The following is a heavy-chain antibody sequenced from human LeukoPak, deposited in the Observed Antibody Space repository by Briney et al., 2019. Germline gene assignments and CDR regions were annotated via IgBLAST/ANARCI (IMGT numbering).Heavy chain of an antibody. CDR1: GGSISSYY. J-gene: IGHJ4*02. V-gene: IGHV4-59*08. CDR2: IYHSGST. Sequence: SETLSLTCTVSGGSISSYYWSWIRQPPGKGLEWIGYIYHSGSTNYNPSLKSRVTISVDTSKNQFSLKLSSVTAADTAVYYCATSLTYDSSGYYYVGFDYWGQGTLVTVSS. CDR3: ATSLTYDSSGYYYVGFDY. D-gene: IGHD3-22*01.